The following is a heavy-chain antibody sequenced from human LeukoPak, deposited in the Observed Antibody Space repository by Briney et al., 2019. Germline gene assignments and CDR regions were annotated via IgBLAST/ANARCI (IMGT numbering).Heavy chain of an antibody. CDR2: ISGSGGST. CDR3: AKVGDYYVTSPIDY. D-gene: IGHD3-10*02. CDR1: GFTFDDYW. V-gene: IGHV3-23*01. Sequence: GGSLRLSCVASGFTFDDYWMSWVRQAPGQGLEWVSAISGSGGSTYYADSVKGRFTISRDNSKNTLYLQMNSVRAEDTAVYYCAKVGDYYVTSPIDYWGQGTLVTVSS. J-gene: IGHJ4*02.